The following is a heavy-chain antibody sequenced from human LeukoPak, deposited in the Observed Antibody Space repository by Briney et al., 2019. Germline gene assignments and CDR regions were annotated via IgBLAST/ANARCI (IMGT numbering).Heavy chain of an antibody. D-gene: IGHD6-19*01. J-gene: IGHJ4*02. Sequence: SETLSLTCTVSGGYISSYYWSWSRQPPGKGLEWIGYIYYSGSTNYNPSLKSRVTISVDTSKNQFSLKLSSVTAADTAVYYCASGRVRDSSGWYYWGQGTLVTVSS. CDR2: IYYSGST. CDR1: GGYISSYY. CDR3: ASGRVRDSSGWYY. V-gene: IGHV4-59*01.